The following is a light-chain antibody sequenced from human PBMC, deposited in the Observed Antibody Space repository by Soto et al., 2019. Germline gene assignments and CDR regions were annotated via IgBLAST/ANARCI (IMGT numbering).Light chain of an antibody. CDR1: SSDVGGYNY. CDR2: EVN. J-gene: IGLJ1*01. V-gene: IGLV2-8*01. CDR3: SSYVGTKSYV. Sequence: QSVLTQPPSASGSPGQSVTISRTGTSSDVGGYNYVSWYQQYPGKAPQLVIYEVNKRPSGVPDRFSGSKSGNTASLTVFGLQAEDEADYYCSSYVGTKSYVFGTGTKVTVL.